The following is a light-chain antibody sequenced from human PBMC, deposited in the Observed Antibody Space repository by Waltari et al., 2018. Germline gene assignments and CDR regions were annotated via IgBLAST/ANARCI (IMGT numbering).Light chain of an antibody. Sequence: SYELTQPTSVSVAPGQTASITCSGDKLGAKYACWYQQKPGQSPVLVIHQNTKRPSGIPERLSGSNSGNTATLTIGGTQTIDEADYHCQAWDSTYARVFGGGTKLTVL. CDR3: QAWDSTYARV. CDR2: QNT. V-gene: IGLV3-1*01. J-gene: IGLJ2*01. CDR1: KLGAKY.